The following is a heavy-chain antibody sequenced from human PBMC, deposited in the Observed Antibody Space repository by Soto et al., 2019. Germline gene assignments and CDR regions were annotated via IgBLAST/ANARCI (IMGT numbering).Heavy chain of an antibody. Sequence: PGGSLRLSCAASGFTFSSYGMHWVRQAPGKGLEWVAVIWYDGSNKYYADSVKGRFTISRDNSKNTLYLQMNSLRAEDTAVYYCARECIAAAPWYFQHWGQGTLVTVSS. V-gene: IGHV3-33*01. CDR1: GFTFSSYG. J-gene: IGHJ1*01. CDR2: IWYDGSNK. CDR3: ARECIAAAPWYFQH. D-gene: IGHD6-13*01.